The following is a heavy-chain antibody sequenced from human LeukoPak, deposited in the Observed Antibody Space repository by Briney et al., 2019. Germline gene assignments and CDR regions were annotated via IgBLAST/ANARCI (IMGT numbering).Heavy chain of an antibody. J-gene: IGHJ4*02. CDR1: GYTFTNYY. Sequence: ASVKVSCKASGYTFTNYYIHWVRQAPGQGFEWVGMINPSGGRTSYAQRFQGRVTVTTDTSTSTVYMQLSSLASEDTAVYYCARERRAWGEDFWGQGTLVTVSS. D-gene: IGHD3-16*01. CDR2: INPSGGRT. V-gene: IGHV1-46*01. CDR3: ARERRAWGEDF.